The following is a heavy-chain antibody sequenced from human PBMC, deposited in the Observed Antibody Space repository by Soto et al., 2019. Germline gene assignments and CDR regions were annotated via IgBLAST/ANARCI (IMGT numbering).Heavy chain of an antibody. D-gene: IGHD5-12*01. CDR2: IIPILGIA. CDR1: GGTFSSYT. V-gene: IGHV1-69*02. J-gene: IGHJ4*02. CDR3: ARGDSAYSGYVY. Sequence: VASVKVSCKASGGTFSSYTISWVRQAPGQGLEWMGRIIPILGIANYAQKFQGRVTITADKSTSTAYMELSSLRSEDTAVYYCARGDSAYSGYVYWGQGTLVTVSS.